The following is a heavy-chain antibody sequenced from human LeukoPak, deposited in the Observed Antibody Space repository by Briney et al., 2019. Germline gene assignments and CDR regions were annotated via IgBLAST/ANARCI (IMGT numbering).Heavy chain of an antibody. Sequence: PSETLSLTCAVSGYSISSGYYWGWIRQPPGKGLEWIGSIYYSGSTYYNPSLKSRVTISVDTSKNQFSLKLSSVTAADTAVYYCARAPIWIAVAGVFDYWGQGTLVTVSS. CDR1: GYSISSGYY. CDR3: ARAPIWIAVAGVFDY. V-gene: IGHV4-38-2*01. J-gene: IGHJ4*02. CDR2: IYYSGST. D-gene: IGHD6-19*01.